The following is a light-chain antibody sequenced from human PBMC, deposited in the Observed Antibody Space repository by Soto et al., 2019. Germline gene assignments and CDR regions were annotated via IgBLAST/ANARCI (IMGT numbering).Light chain of an antibody. CDR3: QQYDRFPYT. V-gene: IGKV1-5*03. Sequence: DIKMTQSPSTLSASIGDTVIITCRASQSINSWLAWYQQKPGKAPKLLIHKASTLESGVPSRFIGSESGTEFTLTISSLKTDDFATFYCQQYDRFPYTFGQGTKMEIK. J-gene: IGKJ2*01. CDR2: KAS. CDR1: QSINSW.